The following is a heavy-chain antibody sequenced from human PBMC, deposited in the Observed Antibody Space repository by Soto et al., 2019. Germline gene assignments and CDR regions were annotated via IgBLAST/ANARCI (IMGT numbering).Heavy chain of an antibody. V-gene: IGHV4-59*01. CDR3: ARKGAAASYAHYYMDV. D-gene: IGHD6-13*01. CDR1: GVSISPYY. Sequence: QVQLQESGPGLVKPSETLSRTCTVSGVSISPYYWSWIRQPPGKGLEWMGSVYYSGNTNYNPSLERRVTRSVDTSRNRFSLNLTSATAADTAVYYCARKGAAASYAHYYMDVWGRGTAVTVSS. CDR2: VYYSGNT. J-gene: IGHJ6*03.